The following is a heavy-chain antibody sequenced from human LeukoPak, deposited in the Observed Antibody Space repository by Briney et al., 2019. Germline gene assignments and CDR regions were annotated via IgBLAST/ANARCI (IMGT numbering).Heavy chain of an antibody. Sequence: GGSLRLFCGASGFTYSSYRMLCLRDAPEKGLVWVSYISSCSSTIYYADFVKGRFIISRDNAKNALYLQMSSLRDEDTAVYYCARDEAALGYWGGGTLVSVSS. CDR3: ARDEAALGY. J-gene: IGHJ4*02. V-gene: IGHV3-48*02. CDR1: GFTYSSYR. D-gene: IGHD6-6*01. CDR2: ISSCSSTI.